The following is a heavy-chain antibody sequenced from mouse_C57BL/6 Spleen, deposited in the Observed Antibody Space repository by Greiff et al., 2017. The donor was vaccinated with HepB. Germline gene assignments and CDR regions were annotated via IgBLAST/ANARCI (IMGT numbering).Heavy chain of an antibody. CDR1: GFTFSSYA. D-gene: IGHD1-1*01. CDR3: AREDGSSYGYFDV. J-gene: IGHJ1*03. Sequence: EVMLVESGGGLVKPGGSLKLSCAASGFTFSSYAMSWVRQTPEKRLEWVATISDGGSYTYYPDNVKGRFTISRDNAKNNLYLQMSHLKSEDTAMYYCAREDGSSYGYFDVGHRDHGHRLL. V-gene: IGHV5-4*01. CDR2: ISDGGSYT.